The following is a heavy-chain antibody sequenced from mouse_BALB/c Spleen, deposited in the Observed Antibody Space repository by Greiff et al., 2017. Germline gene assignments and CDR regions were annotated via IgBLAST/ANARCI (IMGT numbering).Heavy chain of an antibody. CDR3: ARRVGRYDYAMDY. Sequence: VQLQQSGAELVKPGASVKLSCTASGFNIKDTYMHWVKQRPEQGLEWIGRIDPANGNTKYDPKFQGKATITADTSSNTAYLQLSSLTSEDTAVYYCARRVGRYDYAMDYWGQGTSVTVSS. J-gene: IGHJ4*01. V-gene: IGHV14-3*02. D-gene: IGHD2-14*01. CDR1: GFNIKDTY. CDR2: IDPANGNT.